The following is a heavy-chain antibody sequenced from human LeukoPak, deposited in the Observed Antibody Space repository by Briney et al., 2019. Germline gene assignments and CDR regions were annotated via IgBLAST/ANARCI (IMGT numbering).Heavy chain of an antibody. CDR1: GYTFTSYY. D-gene: IGHD3-22*01. CDR2: INPSGGST. CDR3: ARDYYDSSEGY. Sequence: ASVKVSCKASGYTFTSYYMHWVRQAPGQGLEWMGIINPSGGSTSYAQKLQGRVTMTTDTSTSTAYMELRSLRPDDTAVYYCARDYYDSSEGYWGQGTLVTASS. J-gene: IGHJ4*02. V-gene: IGHV1-46*01.